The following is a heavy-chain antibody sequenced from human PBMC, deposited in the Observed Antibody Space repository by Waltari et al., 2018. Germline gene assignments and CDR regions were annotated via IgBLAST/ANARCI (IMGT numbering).Heavy chain of an antibody. CDR1: GGSISSSSYY. J-gene: IGHJ5*02. CDR3: ARQYYDFWRGYYTSWFDP. CDR2: IYYGGCT. V-gene: IGHV4-39*07. D-gene: IGHD3-3*01. Sequence: QLQLQESGPGLVKPSETLSLTCTVSGGSISSSSYYWGWIRQPPGKGLGWLGSIYYGGCTDSNPPLKNRVNISVDTSKNQFSRKLSSVTAADTAVYYCARQYYDFWRGYYTSWFDPWGQGTLVTVSS.